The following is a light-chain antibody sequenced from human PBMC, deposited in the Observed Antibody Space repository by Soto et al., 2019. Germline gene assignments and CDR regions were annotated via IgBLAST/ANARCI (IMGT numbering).Light chain of an antibody. CDR1: QDISRY. CDR2: AAS. Sequence: IQLTQSPSSLSASVGDRVTITCRASQDISRYLAWYQQKPGKAPKVLIYAASNLQSGVPSRFRGSGSGTDYTLTISSLQPEDFATYYCQQLDSFLVSVGGGTRVEIK. CDR3: QQLDSFLVS. V-gene: IGKV1-9*01. J-gene: IGKJ4*01.